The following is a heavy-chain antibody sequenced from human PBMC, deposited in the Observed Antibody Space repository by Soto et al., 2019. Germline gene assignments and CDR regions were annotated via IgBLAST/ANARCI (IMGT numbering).Heavy chain of an antibody. CDR2: IRAYNGNT. CDR1: GYSFTSYG. Sequence: GAGGKLCCKAAGYSFTSYGISSVRQAPGQGRVWMGWIRAYNGNTNDAQKLQGRVTMTTDTSTSTAYMELRSLRSDDTAVYYCARCDSYGSHSGFGELFRSYGMDVWGQGTTVTVSS. CDR3: ARCDSYGSHSGFGELFRSYGMDV. J-gene: IGHJ6*02. D-gene: IGHD3-10*01. V-gene: IGHV1-18*01.